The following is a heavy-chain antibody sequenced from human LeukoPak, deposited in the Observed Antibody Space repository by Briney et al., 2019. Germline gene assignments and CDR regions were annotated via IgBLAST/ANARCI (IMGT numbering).Heavy chain of an antibody. J-gene: IGHJ4*02. Sequence: LRASVKVSCKASGGTFSSYAISWVRQAPGQGLEWMGGIIPIFGTANYAQKFQGRVTITADKSTSTAYMELSSLRSEDTAVYYCARDLIGGIDSGYWGQGTLVTVSS. V-gene: IGHV1-69*06. CDR1: GGTFSSYA. CDR2: IIPIFGTA. D-gene: IGHD1-26*01. CDR3: ARDLIGGIDSGY.